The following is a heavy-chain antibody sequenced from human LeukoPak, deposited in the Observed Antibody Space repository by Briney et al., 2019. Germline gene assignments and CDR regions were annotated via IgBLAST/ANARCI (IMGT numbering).Heavy chain of an antibody. CDR2: ISGSSSYI. D-gene: IGHD2-15*01. CDR3: ARGYWSGGSCYRLDY. Sequence: GGSLRLSCAASGFTLSNYWMHWVRQAPGEGLEWVSSISGSSSYIYYADSVKGRFTISRDNAKNSLYLQMNSLRAEDTAVYYCARGYWSGGSCYRLDYWGQGTLVIVSS. CDR1: GFTLSNYW. J-gene: IGHJ4*02. V-gene: IGHV3-21*01.